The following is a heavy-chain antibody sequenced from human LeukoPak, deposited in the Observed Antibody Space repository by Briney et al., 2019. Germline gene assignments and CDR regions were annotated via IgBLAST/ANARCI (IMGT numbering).Heavy chain of an antibody. D-gene: IGHD3-16*01. CDR1: GYTFSRSG. J-gene: IGHJ4*02. Sequence: APVKVSCKASGYTFSRSGISWVRQSPGQGLEWIGIIKPSGGSTSYVQKLQGRVTMTRDMSTSTVYMELSSLRSEETAVYYCARGGAYYFDYWGQGTLVTVSS. CDR2: IKPSGGST. CDR3: ARGGAYYFDY. V-gene: IGHV1-46*01.